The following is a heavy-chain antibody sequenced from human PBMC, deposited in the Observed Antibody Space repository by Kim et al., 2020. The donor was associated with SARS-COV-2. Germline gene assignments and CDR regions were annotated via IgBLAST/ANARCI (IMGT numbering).Heavy chain of an antibody. J-gene: IGHJ4*02. Sequence: DYVNGRLTIARDNAKYSLYLQMNSLRAEDTAVYYCARVPHIAVSRYDDYWGQGTLVTVSS. D-gene: IGHD6-19*01. V-gene: IGHV3-48*03. CDR3: ARVPHIAVSRYDDY.